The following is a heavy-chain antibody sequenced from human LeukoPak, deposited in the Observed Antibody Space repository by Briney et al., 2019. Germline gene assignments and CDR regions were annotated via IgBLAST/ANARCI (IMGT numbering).Heavy chain of an antibody. V-gene: IGHV1-69*13. D-gene: IGHD2-15*01. CDR2: IIPIFGTA. J-gene: IGHJ1*01. CDR3: ARGRYCSADTCYGDFQH. Sequence: ASVKVSCKASGGTFSSYAISWVRQAPGQGLEWMGGIIPIFGTANYAQKFQGRVTITADESTSTAYMELSSLRSEDTAVYYCARGRYCSADTCYGDFQHWGQGTLVSVSS. CDR1: GGTFSSYA.